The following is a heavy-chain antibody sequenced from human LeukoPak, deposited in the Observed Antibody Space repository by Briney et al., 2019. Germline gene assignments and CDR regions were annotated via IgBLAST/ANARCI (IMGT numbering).Heavy chain of an antibody. D-gene: IGHD4-23*01. Sequence: HPGGSLRLSCAASGFTFSSYWMSWVRQAPGKGLEWVANINQHGTDKYYVDSVRGRFTISRDNTKNSLYLQMNSLRAEDTAVYYCAANGGPFDFWGQGILVTVSS. V-gene: IGHV3-7*05. J-gene: IGHJ4*02. CDR1: GFTFSSYW. CDR3: AANGGPFDF. CDR2: INQHGTDK.